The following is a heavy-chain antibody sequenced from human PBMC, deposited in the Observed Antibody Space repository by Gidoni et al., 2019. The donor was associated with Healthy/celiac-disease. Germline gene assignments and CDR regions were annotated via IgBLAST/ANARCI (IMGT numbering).Heavy chain of an antibody. CDR3: ARVPIVVVPAAEHWFDP. J-gene: IGHJ5*02. Sequence: QVQLQQCGAGLLKPSETLSRTCAVYGGSFSGYYCNWLRQPPGKGLEWIGEINHSGSTNYNPSLKSRVTISVDTSKNQFSLKLSSVTAADTAVYYCARVPIVVVPAAEHWFDPWGQGTLVTVSS. CDR1: GGSFSGYY. CDR2: INHSGST. D-gene: IGHD2-2*01. V-gene: IGHV4-34*01.